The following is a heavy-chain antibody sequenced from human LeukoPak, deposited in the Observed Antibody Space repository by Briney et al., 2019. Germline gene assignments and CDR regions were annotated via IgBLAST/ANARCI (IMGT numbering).Heavy chain of an antibody. V-gene: IGHV4-59*08. D-gene: IGHD4-17*01. J-gene: IGHJ4*02. CDR3: ARHLVTTFDY. CDR2: VSYNGKT. CDR1: GGSISGFY. Sequence: SETLSLTCTVSGGSISGFYWIWIRQPPGKGLEWIGDVSYNGKTNHNPSLKSRVTLLVDTSKNQFSLKLSSVTAADTAVYYCARHLVTTFDYWGQGTLVTVSS.